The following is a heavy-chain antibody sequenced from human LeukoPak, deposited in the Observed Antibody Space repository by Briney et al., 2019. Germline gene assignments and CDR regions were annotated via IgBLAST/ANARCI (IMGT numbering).Heavy chain of an antibody. V-gene: IGHV4-39*07. Sequence: SETLSLTCTVSDGSISSNSYYWGWIRQPPGKGLEWIANTYYSGNTYYNPSLKSRVTISVDTSNNQFSLKLSPVTAADTAVYYCARVYYSNSYDYWYFDLWGRGTLVTVSS. CDR2: TYYSGNT. D-gene: IGHD6-13*01. CDR1: DGSISSNSYY. J-gene: IGHJ2*01. CDR3: ARVYYSNSYDYWYFDL.